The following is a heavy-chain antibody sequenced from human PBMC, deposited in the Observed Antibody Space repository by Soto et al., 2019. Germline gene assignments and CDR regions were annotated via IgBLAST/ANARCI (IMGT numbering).Heavy chain of an antibody. J-gene: IGHJ6*02. V-gene: IGHV1-69*13. CDR1: GGTFSTHA. CDR2: IIPISGTT. D-gene: IGHD2-15*01. Sequence: SVKVSCKASGGTFSTHAIIWVRQAPGHGLEWMGGIIPISGTTYYTQKFQGRVTITADEPTSTAFMELSSLKSEDTAVFYCARGYCSGGTCYSGMDVWGQGTMVIVTS. CDR3: ARGYCSGGTCYSGMDV.